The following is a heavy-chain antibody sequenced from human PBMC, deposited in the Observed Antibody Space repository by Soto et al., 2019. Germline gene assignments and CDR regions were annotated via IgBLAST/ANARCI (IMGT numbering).Heavy chain of an antibody. Sequence: SETLSLTCTVSGGSISSGGYYWSWIRQHPGKGLEWIGYIYYSGSTYYKQSLKNRVTISVDTSKKKFSLKLSSVTAADTAVYYCARVFSDSSSFFDPWGQGTLVTVSS. D-gene: IGHD6-13*01. V-gene: IGHV4-31*03. CDR1: GGSISSGGYY. J-gene: IGHJ5*02. CDR3: ARVFSDSSSFFDP. CDR2: IYYSGST.